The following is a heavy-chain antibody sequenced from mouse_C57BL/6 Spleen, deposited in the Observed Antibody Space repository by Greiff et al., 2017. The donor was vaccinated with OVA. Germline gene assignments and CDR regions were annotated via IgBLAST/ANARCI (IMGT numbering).Heavy chain of an antibody. Sequence: QVQLQQSGAELVRPGASVTLSCKASGYTFTDYEMHWVKQTPVHGLEWIGAIDPETGGTAYNQKFKGKAILTADKSSSTAYMELRSLTSEDSAVYYCTREGESYYFDYWGQGTTLTVSS. CDR1: GYTFTDYE. CDR3: TREGESYYFDY. CDR2: IDPETGGT. J-gene: IGHJ2*01. V-gene: IGHV1-15*01.